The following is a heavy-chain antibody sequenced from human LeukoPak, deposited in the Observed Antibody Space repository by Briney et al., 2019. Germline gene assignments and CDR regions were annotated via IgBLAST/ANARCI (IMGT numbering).Heavy chain of an antibody. Sequence: ASVKVSCNASGYTFTGYYMHWVRQAPGQGLEWMGWINPNSGDTNYAQKFQGRVTMTRDRSISTAYMELSRLRSDDTAVYYCAKGHTIRSFDSWGQGTLVTVSS. V-gene: IGHV1-2*02. CDR3: AKGHTIRSFDS. CDR1: GYTFTGYY. CDR2: INPNSGDT. D-gene: IGHD1-14*01. J-gene: IGHJ4*02.